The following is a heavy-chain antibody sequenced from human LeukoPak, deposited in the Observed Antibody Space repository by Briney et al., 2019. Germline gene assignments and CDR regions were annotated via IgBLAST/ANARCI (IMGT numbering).Heavy chain of an antibody. V-gene: IGHV1-2*02. Sequence: ASVKVSCKASGYTFTGYYIHWVRQAPGQGLEWMGWINPNSGGTNCAQKFQGRITMTRDTSISTAYMELTRLRSDDTAVYYCASQTTVSTDWFDPRGQGTLVTVSS. J-gene: IGHJ5*02. CDR3: ASQTTVSTDWFDP. CDR1: GYTFTGYY. CDR2: INPNSGGT. D-gene: IGHD4-11*01.